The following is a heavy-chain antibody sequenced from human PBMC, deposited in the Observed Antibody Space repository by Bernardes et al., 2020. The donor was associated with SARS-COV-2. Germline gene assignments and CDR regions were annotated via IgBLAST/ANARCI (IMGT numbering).Heavy chain of an antibody. CDR2: IDSDGSST. J-gene: IGHJ5*02. CDR1: GFTFSSYW. Sequence: GGSLRLSCAASGFTFSSYWMHWVHQAPGKGLVWFSRIDSDGSSTSYADSVKGRFTISRDNAKNTLYLQMNSLRAEDTAVYYCARDLGYCTNGVCSPWGQGTLVTVSS. CDR3: ARDLGYCTNGVCSP. V-gene: IGHV3-74*01. D-gene: IGHD2-8*01.